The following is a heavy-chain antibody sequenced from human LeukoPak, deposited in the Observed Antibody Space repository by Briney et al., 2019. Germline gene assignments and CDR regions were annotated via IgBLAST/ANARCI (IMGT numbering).Heavy chain of an antibody. CDR2: ISYDGSNK. V-gene: IGHV3-30*18. Sequence: GGSLRLSCAASGFTLSSYGMHWVRQAPGKGLEWVAVISYDGSNKYNANSVKGRFTISRDNSKNTLYLQMNSLRAEDTAVNYCAKGDGDYYFYGMDVWGQGTTVTVSS. CDR3: AKGDGDYYFYGMDV. D-gene: IGHD3-16*01. J-gene: IGHJ6*02. CDR1: GFTLSSYG.